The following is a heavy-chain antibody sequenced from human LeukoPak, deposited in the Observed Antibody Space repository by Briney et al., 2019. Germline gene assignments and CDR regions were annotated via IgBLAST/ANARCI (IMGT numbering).Heavy chain of an antibody. Sequence: SETLSLTCTVSGGSISSYYWSWIRQPPGKGLEWIGYIYYSGSTNYNPSLKSRVTISLDTSKNQFSLKLTSVTAADTAVYYCAGHHPRNTVDFWGQGTLVTVSS. CDR2: IYYSGST. D-gene: IGHD2/OR15-2a*01. CDR1: GGSISSYY. V-gene: IGHV4-59*08. CDR3: AGHHPRNTVDF. J-gene: IGHJ4*02.